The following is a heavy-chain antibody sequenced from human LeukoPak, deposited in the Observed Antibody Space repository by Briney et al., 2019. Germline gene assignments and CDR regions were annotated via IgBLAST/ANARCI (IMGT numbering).Heavy chain of an antibody. CDR2: INHSGST. CDR1: GGSFSGYY. CDR3: ARRINSTSSGYFDY. J-gene: IGHJ4*02. V-gene: IGHV4-34*01. D-gene: IGHD6-13*01. Sequence: SETLSLTCAVYGGSFSGYYWSWIRQPPGKGLEWIGEINHSGSTNYNPSLKSRVTISVDTSKNQFSLKLSSVTAADTAVYYCARRINSTSSGYFDYWGQGTLVTVSS.